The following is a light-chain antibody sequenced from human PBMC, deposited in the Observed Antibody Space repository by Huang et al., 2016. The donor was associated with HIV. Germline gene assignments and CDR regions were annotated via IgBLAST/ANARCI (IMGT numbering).Light chain of an antibody. CDR2: DAS. CDR3: QQRNSWPPIT. Sequence: EIVLTQSPATLSLSPGERVTLSCRASQSVVHLAWYQHKPGQAPRLLIYDASNRASGIPARFSGSCSGTDFTLTVNILQPEDSAVYYCQQRNSWPPITFGQGTRLEIK. CDR1: QSVVH. J-gene: IGKJ5*01. V-gene: IGKV3-11*01.